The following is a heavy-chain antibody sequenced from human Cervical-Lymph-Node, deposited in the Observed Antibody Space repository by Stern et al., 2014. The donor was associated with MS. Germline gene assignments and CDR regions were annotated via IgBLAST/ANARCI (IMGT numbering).Heavy chain of an antibody. J-gene: IGHJ4*02. V-gene: IGHV1-18*04. D-gene: IGHD4-17*01. Sequence: VQLVQSGAEVKKPGASVKVSRKASGYTFTSYGISWVRQAPGQGLEWMGWISAYNGNTNYAQKLQGRVTMTTDTSTSTAYMELRSLRSDDTAVYYCARDPNGGMTTVTRGYFDYWGQGTLVTVSS. CDR3: ARDPNGGMTTVTRGYFDY. CDR2: ISAYNGNT. CDR1: GYTFTSYG.